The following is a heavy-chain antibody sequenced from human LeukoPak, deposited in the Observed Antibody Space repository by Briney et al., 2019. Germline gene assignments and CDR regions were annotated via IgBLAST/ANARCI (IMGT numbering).Heavy chain of an antibody. CDR2: VYYSGST. D-gene: IGHD3-9*01. J-gene: IGHJ4*02. CDR1: GASVSGSDSN. V-gene: IGHV4-39*01. Sequence: SETLSLTCTVSGASVSGSDSNWGWVRQPPGKGLEWIGNVYYSGSTAYNPSLKSRVTMSVDTSKNQFSLKMTSVTAADTAVSYCTRLSKGRYFDYIFDYWGQGTLVTVSS. CDR3: TRLSKGRYFDYIFDY.